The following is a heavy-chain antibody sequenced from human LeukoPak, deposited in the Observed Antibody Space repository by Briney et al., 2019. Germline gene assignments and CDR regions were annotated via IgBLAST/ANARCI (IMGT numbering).Heavy chain of an antibody. J-gene: IGHJ4*02. CDR3: ARDRVPQYSYGDNFDY. Sequence: SETLSLTCTVSGGSISSGGYYWSWIRQHPGKGLEWIGYIYYCGSTYYNPSLKSRVTISVDTSKNQFSLKLSSVTAADTAVYYCARDRVPQYSYGDNFDYWGQGTLVTVSS. CDR1: GGSISSGGYY. CDR2: IYYCGST. V-gene: IGHV4-31*03. D-gene: IGHD5-18*01.